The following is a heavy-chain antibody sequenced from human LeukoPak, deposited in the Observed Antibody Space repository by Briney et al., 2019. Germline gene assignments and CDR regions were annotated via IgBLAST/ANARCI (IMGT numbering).Heavy chain of an antibody. CDR2: IRSDSTII. J-gene: IGHJ4*02. CDR1: GFAFSTYS. D-gene: IGHD2-15*01. V-gene: IGHV3-48*01. Sequence: GGSLRLSCAASGFAFSTYSMDWLRQAPGKGLEWVSYIRSDSTIIHYADSVKGRSTMSRDNGKNSLYLQMNSLRPEDTAVYYCARNGALGDCSGGSCPLDYWGQGTLVSVSS. CDR3: ARNGALGDCSGGSCPLDY.